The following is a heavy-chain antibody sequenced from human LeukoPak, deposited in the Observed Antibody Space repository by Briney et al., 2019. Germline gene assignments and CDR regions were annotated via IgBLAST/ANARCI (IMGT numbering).Heavy chain of an antibody. V-gene: IGHV3-30*02. J-gene: IGHJ4*02. CDR2: IRYDGSNK. Sequence: PGGSLRLSCAASGFTFSSYGMHWVRQAPGKGLEWVAFIRYDGSNKYYADSVKGRFTISRDNSKNTLYLQMNSLRAEDTAVYYCAKSSHIVVVPAAILDYWGQGTLVTVSS. CDR1: GFTFSSYG. CDR3: AKSSHIVVVPAAILDY. D-gene: IGHD2-2*01.